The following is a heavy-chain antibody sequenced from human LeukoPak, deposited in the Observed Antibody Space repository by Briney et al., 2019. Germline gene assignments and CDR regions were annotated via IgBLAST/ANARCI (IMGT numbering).Heavy chain of an antibody. J-gene: IGHJ4*02. Sequence: NPSETLSLTCTVSGGSISSYYWSWIRQPPGKGLEWIGYIYYSGSTNYNPSLKSRVTISVDTSKNHFSLKLSSVTAADTAVYYCARDAYYYDSSGSRLFDYWGRGTLVTVSS. CDR3: ARDAYYYDSSGSRLFDY. D-gene: IGHD3-22*01. CDR2: IYYSGST. V-gene: IGHV4-59*01. CDR1: GGSISSYY.